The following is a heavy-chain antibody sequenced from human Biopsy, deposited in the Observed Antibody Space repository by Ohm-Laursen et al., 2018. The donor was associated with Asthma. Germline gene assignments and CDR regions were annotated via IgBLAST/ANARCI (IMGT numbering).Heavy chain of an antibody. CDR1: GFTFSSYA. CDR2: ISSSGSTT. V-gene: IGHV3-11*01. J-gene: IGHJ6*02. CDR3: ARVFEGSEWGPFYHFGLDV. D-gene: IGHD5/OR15-5a*01. Sequence: SLRLSCAASGFTFSSYAMSWVRQAPGKGLEWVSSISSSGSTTYPAESVKGRFTISRDNAQKSLFLQMGSLRAEDTAIYYCARVFEGSEWGPFYHFGLDVWGQGTTVAVSS.